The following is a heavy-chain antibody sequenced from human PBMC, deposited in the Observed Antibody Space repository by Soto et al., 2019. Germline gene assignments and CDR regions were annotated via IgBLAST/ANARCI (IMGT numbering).Heavy chain of an antibody. D-gene: IGHD6-19*01. CDR3: AKSSSGSTYAIDY. Sequence: QVQLVESGGGVVQPGRSLRLSCAASGFTFSSYGMHWVRQAPGKGLEWVAVISYDGSNKYYADSVKGRFTIARDNSKNPLDLQMNSLRAEYTAVYYCAKSSSGSTYAIDYWGQGTLVTVSS. V-gene: IGHV3-30*18. CDR1: GFTFSSYG. CDR2: ISYDGSNK. J-gene: IGHJ4*02.